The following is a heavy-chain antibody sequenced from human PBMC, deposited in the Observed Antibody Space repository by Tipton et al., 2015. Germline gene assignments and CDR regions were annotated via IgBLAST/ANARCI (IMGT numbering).Heavy chain of an antibody. CDR2: ISASGSLT. CDR1: GFTFNTYA. Sequence: GSLRLSCAASGFTFNTYALAWVRQAPGRGLEWVSTISASGSLTYYTDSVKGRFTISRDNSRDTLYLQVNSLRADDTGIYYCAKDNGGRLVANSRFIDYWGQGTLVTVSS. D-gene: IGHD2-15*01. V-gene: IGHV3-23*01. CDR3: AKDNGGRLVANSRFIDY. J-gene: IGHJ4*02.